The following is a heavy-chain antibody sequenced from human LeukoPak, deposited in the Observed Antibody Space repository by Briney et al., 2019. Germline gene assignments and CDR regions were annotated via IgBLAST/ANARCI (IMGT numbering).Heavy chain of an antibody. CDR1: GVSTSTGGYY. J-gene: IGHJ4*02. D-gene: IGHD2/OR15-2a*01. CDR3: AGSLSGDYYAY. Sequence: SQTLSLTCTVSGVSTSTGGYYWPCDPQHPGKGLEWIGYIYYSGSTYYNPSLKSRVTISVDTAKNQFSLKVGSVTAADTAVYYCAGSLSGDYYAYWGRGTLVTVSS. V-gene: IGHV4-31*03. CDR2: IYYSGST.